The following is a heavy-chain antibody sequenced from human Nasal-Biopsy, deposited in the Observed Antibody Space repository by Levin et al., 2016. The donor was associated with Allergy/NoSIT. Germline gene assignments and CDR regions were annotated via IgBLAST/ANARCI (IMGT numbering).Heavy chain of an antibody. J-gene: IGHJ4*02. CDR3: ARGIGDFEF. CDR2: IYYTGST. D-gene: IGHD3-16*01. CDR1: GDSISSYP. V-gene: IGHV4-59*01. Sequence: SETLSLTCTISGDSISSYPWSWIRQSPGKGLEWIGYIYYTGSTKYNPSLKSRVTMSIDTSKNHFSLRLSFVTAADTAVYYCARGIGDFEFWGQGTLVTVSS.